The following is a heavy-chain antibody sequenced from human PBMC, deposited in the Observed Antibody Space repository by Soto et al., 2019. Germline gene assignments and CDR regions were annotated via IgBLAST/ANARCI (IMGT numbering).Heavy chain of an antibody. D-gene: IGHD3-22*01. CDR1: GFTFSSYS. V-gene: IGHV3-21*01. CDR3: ARDLNYYDSSGASGDY. J-gene: IGHJ4*02. Sequence: EVQLVESGGGLVKPGGSLRLSCAASGFTFSSYSMNWVRQAPGKGLEWVSSISSSSSYIYYADSVKGRFTISRDNAKNSLYLQMNSLRAKDTAVYYCARDLNYYDSSGASGDYWGQGTLVTVSS. CDR2: ISSSSSYI.